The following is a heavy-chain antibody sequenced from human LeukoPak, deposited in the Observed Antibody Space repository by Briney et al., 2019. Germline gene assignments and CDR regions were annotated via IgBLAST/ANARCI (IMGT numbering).Heavy chain of an antibody. CDR1: GFTFRSYA. CDR2: ISNDANHK. J-gene: IGHJ4*02. D-gene: IGHD3-10*02. Sequence: GGSLRLSCAASGFTFRSYAMHWVRQAPGKGLEWVALISNDANHKYYADSVKGRFTISRNNSKNTLFVQMNSLRDEDTAVYYCARDAGHCSGSPPLLLEYWGQGILVTVSS. CDR3: ARDAGHCSGSPPLLLEY. V-gene: IGHV3-30-3*01.